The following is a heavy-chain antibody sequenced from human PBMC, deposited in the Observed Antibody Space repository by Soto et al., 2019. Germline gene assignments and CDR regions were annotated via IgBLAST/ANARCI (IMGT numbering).Heavy chain of an antibody. CDR3: AKRIKKHHKSSGYDLGF. J-gene: IGHJ4*02. Sequence: KGLEGVAVISYDGSNKHSAHPGKGRFTTSRDNSKNTLYLQMNSLRAEDTAVYYCAKRIKKHHKSSGYDLGFWGEGTLGTV. CDR2: ISYDGSNK. D-gene: IGHD3-22*01. V-gene: IGHV3-30*18.